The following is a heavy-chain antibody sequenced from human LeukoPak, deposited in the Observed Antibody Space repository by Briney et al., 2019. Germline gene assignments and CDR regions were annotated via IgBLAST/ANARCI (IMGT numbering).Heavy chain of an antibody. J-gene: IGHJ4*02. Sequence: SETLSLTCTVSGGSISSYYWSWIRQPPGKGLEWIGYIYYSGGTNYNPSLKSRVTISVDTSKNQFSLKLISVTAADTAVYYCARVRAAGRAPDYWGQGTLVTVSS. CDR1: GGSISSYY. D-gene: IGHD6-13*01. V-gene: IGHV4-59*01. CDR2: IYYSGGT. CDR3: ARVRAAGRAPDY.